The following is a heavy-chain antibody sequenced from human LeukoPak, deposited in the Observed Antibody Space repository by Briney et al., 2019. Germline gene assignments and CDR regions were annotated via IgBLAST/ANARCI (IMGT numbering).Heavy chain of an antibody. J-gene: IGHJ6*03. CDR2: IWYDGSNK. Sequence: GGSLRLSCAASGFTFSSYGMHWVRQAPGKGLEWVAVIWYDGSNKNYADSVKGRFTISRDNSKNTLYLQMNSLQTEDTAVYYCTPDLMDVWGKGTTVTVSS. CDR1: GFTFSSYG. CDR3: TPDLMDV. V-gene: IGHV3-33*01.